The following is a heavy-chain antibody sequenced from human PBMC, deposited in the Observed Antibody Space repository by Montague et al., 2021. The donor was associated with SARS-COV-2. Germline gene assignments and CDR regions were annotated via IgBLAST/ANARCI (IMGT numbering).Heavy chain of an antibody. Sequence: SLRLSCAASGFTVSSNYMTWVRQAPGKGLEWVSVIYSGGSTYYADSVKGRFTISRDNSKNTLYLQLNSLRAEDTAVYYCARVGRDSAILPIAIDYGMDVWGQGTTVTVSS. CDR3: ARVGRDSAILPIAIDYGMDV. D-gene: IGHD2-2*01. CDR1: GFTVSSNY. V-gene: IGHV3-53*01. CDR2: IYSGGST. J-gene: IGHJ6*02.